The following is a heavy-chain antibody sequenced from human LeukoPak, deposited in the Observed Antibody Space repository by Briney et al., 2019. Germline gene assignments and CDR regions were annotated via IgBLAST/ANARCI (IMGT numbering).Heavy chain of an antibody. D-gene: IGHD5-24*01. Sequence: SETLSLTCTVSGGSISSYYWSWIRQPAGKGLEWIGRIYTSGSTNYNPSLKSRVTMSVDTSKNQFSLKLSSVTAADTAVYYCARGVRDGYNSPTYYFDYWGQGTLVTVSS. CDR2: IYTSGST. J-gene: IGHJ4*02. V-gene: IGHV4-4*07. CDR1: GGSISSYY. CDR3: ARGVRDGYNSPTYYFDY.